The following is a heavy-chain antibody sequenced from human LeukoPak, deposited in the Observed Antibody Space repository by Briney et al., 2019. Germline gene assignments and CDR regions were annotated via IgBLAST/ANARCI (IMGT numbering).Heavy chain of an antibody. Sequence: GESLKISCKGSGYSFTSYWIGWERQMPGKGLEWMGIIYPGDSDTRYSPSFQGQVTISADKSISTAYLQWSSLKASDTAMYYCARPGPATTVTDAFDIWGQGTMVTVSS. CDR3: ARPGPATTVTDAFDI. J-gene: IGHJ3*02. CDR1: GYSFTSYW. D-gene: IGHD4-17*01. CDR2: IYPGDSDT. V-gene: IGHV5-51*01.